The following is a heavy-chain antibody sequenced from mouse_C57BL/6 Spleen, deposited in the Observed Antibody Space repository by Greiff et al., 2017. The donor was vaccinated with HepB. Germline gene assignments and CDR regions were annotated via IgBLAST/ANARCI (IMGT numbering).Heavy chain of an antibody. CDR3: ARTAQATSYYYAMDY. D-gene: IGHD3-2*02. CDR1: GFSLTSYA. Sequence: VKLVESGPGLVAPSQSLSITCTVSGFSLTSYAISWVRQPPGKGLEWLGVIWTGGGTNYNSALKSRLSISKDNSKSQVFLKMNSLQTDDTARYYCARTAQATSYYYAMDYWGQGTSVTVSS. J-gene: IGHJ4*01. V-gene: IGHV2-9-1*01. CDR2: IWTGGGT.